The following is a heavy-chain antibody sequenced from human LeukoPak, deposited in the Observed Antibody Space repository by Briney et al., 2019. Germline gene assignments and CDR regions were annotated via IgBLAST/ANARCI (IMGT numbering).Heavy chain of an antibody. Sequence: PGGTLRLSCAASGFTFSNYGMNWVRQAPGKGLEWVSSISSSSSYIYYADSVKGRFTISRDNAKNSLYLQMNSLRAEDTAVYYCARDLIRDGYNQTWGQGTLVTVSS. D-gene: IGHD5-24*01. V-gene: IGHV3-21*01. CDR3: ARDLIRDGYNQT. CDR1: GFTFSNYG. CDR2: ISSSSSYI. J-gene: IGHJ5*02.